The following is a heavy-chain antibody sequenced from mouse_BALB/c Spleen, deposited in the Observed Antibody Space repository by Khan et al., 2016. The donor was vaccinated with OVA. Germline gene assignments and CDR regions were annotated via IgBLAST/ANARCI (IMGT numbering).Heavy chain of an antibody. CDR2: ITYSGST. CDR1: GYSITSDYA. CDR3: ARGRTY. D-gene: IGHD3-3*01. J-gene: IGHJ3*01. V-gene: IGHV3-2*02. Sequence: EVQLQESGPGLVKPSQSLSLTCTVTGYSITSDYAWNWIRQFPGNKLEWMGYITYSGSTCYNPSLKSRISITRDTSKNQFFLQLNFVTTEDTATYYCARGRTYWGKGTLVTVSA.